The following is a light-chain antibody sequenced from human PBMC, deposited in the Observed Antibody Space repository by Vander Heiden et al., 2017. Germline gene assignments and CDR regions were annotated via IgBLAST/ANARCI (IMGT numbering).Light chain of an antibody. CDR2: EET. J-gene: IGLJ2*01. V-gene: IGLV3-1*01. Sequence: SYELTQTPSVSVSPGQNATITCSADHLGGKYVSWYLHKPGTSPLMVIYEETMRPSGITERFSGYTCGNTAPLPIRGAKARAESYEYCQAWDRSNGEFGGGNRLTVL. CDR3: QAWDRSNGE. CDR1: HLGGKY.